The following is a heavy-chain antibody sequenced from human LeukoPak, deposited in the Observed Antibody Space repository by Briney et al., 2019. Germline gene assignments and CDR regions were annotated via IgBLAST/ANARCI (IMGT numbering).Heavy chain of an antibody. CDR1: GYSFTSYW. D-gene: IGHD2-15*01. CDR3: ASCRGQFCVADV. J-gene: IGHJ6*04. V-gene: IGHV5-51*01. CDR2: IYPGDSDT. Sequence: GESLQISCQGPGYSFTSYWIGWVRPVPEKGLGWMGIIYPGDSDTRYSPSFQGQVTISADKSISTAYLQWSSLKASDTAMYYCASCRGQFCVADVWGKGTTVTVSS.